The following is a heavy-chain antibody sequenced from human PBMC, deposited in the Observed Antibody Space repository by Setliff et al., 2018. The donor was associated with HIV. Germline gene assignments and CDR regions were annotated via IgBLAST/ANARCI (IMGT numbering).Heavy chain of an antibody. D-gene: IGHD3-3*01. CDR1: GFNFNTYS. J-gene: IGHJ4*02. Sequence: GSLRLSCAASGFNFNTYSMSWVRQPPGKGLEWIGEINHSGNTYYQPSLKSRVTISVDASKNQFSLKLSSVTAADTAVYYCARQIIDDFWSAYNYWGQGTLVTVSS. V-gene: IGHV4-34*01. CDR2: INHSGNT. CDR3: ARQIIDDFWSAYNY.